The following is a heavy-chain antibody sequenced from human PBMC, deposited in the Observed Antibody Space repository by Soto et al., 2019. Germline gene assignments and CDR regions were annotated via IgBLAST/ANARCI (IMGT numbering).Heavy chain of an antibody. CDR1: GDSISRSKYF. Sequence: QQQLQESGPGLVKPSETLSLTCNFTGDSISRSKYFWGWIRHPPGKGLEWIGSIYYSGSTYYHSSLKSRVTISVDTSNNHFSLKLTSMTAADTAVYYCATLPHYGDPNAGFWGQGILVTVSS. D-gene: IGHD4-17*01. V-gene: IGHV4-39*02. CDR2: IYYSGST. CDR3: ATLPHYGDPNAGF. J-gene: IGHJ4*02.